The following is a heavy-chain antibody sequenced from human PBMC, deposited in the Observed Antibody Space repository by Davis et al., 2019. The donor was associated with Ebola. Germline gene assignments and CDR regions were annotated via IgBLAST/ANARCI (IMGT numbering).Heavy chain of an antibody. V-gene: IGHV3-23*01. D-gene: IGHD3-10*01. Sequence: PGGSLRLSCAASGFTFSSYAMSWVRQAPGKGLEWVSAISGSGGSTYYADSVKGRFTISRDNSKNTLYLQMNSLRAEDTAVYYCAGRGITMVQGVIRGGYYYYGMDVWGQGTTVTVSS. CDR2: ISGSGGST. CDR3: AGRGITMVQGVIRGGYYYYGMDV. CDR1: GFTFSSYA. J-gene: IGHJ6*02.